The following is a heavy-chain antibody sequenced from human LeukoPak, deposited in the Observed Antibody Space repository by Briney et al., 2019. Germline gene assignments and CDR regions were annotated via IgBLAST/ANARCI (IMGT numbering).Heavy chain of an antibody. CDR3: AKAGIAAAGRGYFDY. D-gene: IGHD6-13*01. J-gene: IGHJ4*02. CDR2: ISGSGGST. V-gene: IGHV3-23*01. CDR1: GFTFSSYA. Sequence: TGGSLRLSCAASGFTFSSYAMSWVRQAPGKGLEWVSAISGSGGSTYYADSVKGRFTISRDNSKNTLYLQINSLRAEDTAVYYCAKAGIAAAGRGYFDYWGQGTLVTVSS.